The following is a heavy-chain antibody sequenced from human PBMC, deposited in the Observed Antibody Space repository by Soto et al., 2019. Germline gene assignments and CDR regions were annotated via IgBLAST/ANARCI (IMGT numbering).Heavy chain of an antibody. V-gene: IGHV4-39*01. CDR3: ARTPGKGAPVRDY. D-gene: IGHD2-2*01. J-gene: IGHJ4*02. Sequence: SETLSLTCTVSGGSLSSSSYYWGWIRQPPGKGLEWIGSIYYSGSTYYNPSLKSRVTISVDTSKNQFSLKLSSVTAADTAVYYCARTPGKGAPVRDYWGQGTLVTVSS. CDR1: GGSLSSSSYY. CDR2: IYYSGST.